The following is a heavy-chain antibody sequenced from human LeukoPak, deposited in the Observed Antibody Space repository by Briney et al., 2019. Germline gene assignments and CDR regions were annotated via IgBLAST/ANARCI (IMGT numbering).Heavy chain of an antibody. CDR2: IKQDGSEK. Sequence: GGSLRLSCAASRSTFRSYWMSWVRQAPGKGLEWVANIKQDGSEKYYVDSVKGRFTISRDNAKNSLYLQMNSLRAEDTAVYYCARDMEYWEQQLVGGFYYYYYMDVWGKGTTVTVSS. CDR3: ARDMEYWEQQLVGGFYYYYYMDV. CDR1: RSTFRSYW. V-gene: IGHV3-7*01. D-gene: IGHD6-13*01. J-gene: IGHJ6*03.